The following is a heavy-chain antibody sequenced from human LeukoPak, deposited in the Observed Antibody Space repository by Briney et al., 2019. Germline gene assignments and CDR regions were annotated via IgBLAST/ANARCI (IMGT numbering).Heavy chain of an antibody. D-gene: IGHD2-15*01. CDR3: AKGDCSGGSCYVGLDY. J-gene: IGHJ4*02. Sequence: PGGSLRLSCAASGFTFSSYGMHWVRQAPGKGLEWVAVIWYDGSNKYYADSVKGRFTISRDNSKNTLYLQMNSLRAEDTAVYYCAKGDCSGGSCYVGLDYWGQGTLVTVSS. V-gene: IGHV3-30*02. CDR1: GFTFSSYG. CDR2: IWYDGSNK.